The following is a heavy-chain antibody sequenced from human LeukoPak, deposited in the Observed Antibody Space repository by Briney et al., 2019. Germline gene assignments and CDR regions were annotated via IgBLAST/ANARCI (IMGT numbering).Heavy chain of an antibody. V-gene: IGHV4-34*01. D-gene: IGHD3-22*01. CDR1: GGSFSGYY. CDR3: ARGRYQYYYDSSGYLYWFDY. CDR2: INHSGST. Sequence: SETLSLTCAVYGGSFSGYYWSWIRQPPGKGLEWIGEINHSGSTNYNLSLKSRITISVDASKNQFSLKLSSVTAADTAVYYCARGRYQYYYDSSGYLYWFDYWGQGTLVTVSS. J-gene: IGHJ4*02.